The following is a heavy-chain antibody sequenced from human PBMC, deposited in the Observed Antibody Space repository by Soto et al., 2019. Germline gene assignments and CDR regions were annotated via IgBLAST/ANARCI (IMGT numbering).Heavy chain of an antibody. J-gene: IGHJ4*02. Sequence: QVQLVESGGGVVQPGRSLRLSCAASGFTFRSYGMHWVRQAPGKGLEWVAVISYDGSNKYYADSVKGRFTISRDNSKNTLYLQMNSLRAEDTAVYYCAKGGPYSSGWYFFDYWGQGTLVTVSS. D-gene: IGHD6-19*01. CDR1: GFTFRSYG. V-gene: IGHV3-30*18. CDR2: ISYDGSNK. CDR3: AKGGPYSSGWYFFDY.